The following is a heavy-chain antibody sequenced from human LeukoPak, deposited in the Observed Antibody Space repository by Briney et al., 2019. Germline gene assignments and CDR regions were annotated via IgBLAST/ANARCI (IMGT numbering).Heavy chain of an antibody. Sequence: PPGGSLRLSCAASGFTFNNYEMNWVRQAPGKGLEYVSYISETGSVKYYADSVKGRFTISRDNAKNSLYLQMDSLRAEDTAVYYCARDQWTGASPADSWGQGTLVTVFS. CDR3: ARDQWTGASPADS. CDR1: GFTFNNYE. D-gene: IGHD1-26*01. CDR2: ISETGSVK. V-gene: IGHV3-48*03. J-gene: IGHJ4*02.